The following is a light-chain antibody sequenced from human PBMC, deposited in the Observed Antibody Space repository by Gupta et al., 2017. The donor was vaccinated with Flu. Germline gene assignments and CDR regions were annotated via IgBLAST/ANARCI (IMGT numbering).Light chain of an antibody. CDR2: TAS. V-gene: IGKV1-12*01. Sequence: PSSVSASEGDRVTITCRASQGISSWLAWYQQKPGKPPQLLIHTASSLQSGVPSRFSGSASGTXFTLTIXSLQPEDFATYYCQQANSLPRTFGXGTKVEMK. CDR1: QGISSW. CDR3: QQANSLPRT. J-gene: IGKJ1*01.